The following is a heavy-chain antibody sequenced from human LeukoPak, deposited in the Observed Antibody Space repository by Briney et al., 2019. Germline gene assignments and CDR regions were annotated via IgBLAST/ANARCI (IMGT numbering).Heavy chain of an antibody. CDR1: GFTVSSTY. J-gene: IGHJ4*02. V-gene: IGHV3-66*02. CDR2: LYSGGPT. CDR3: ARPMIFYDSSGPYFDY. D-gene: IGHD3-22*01. Sequence: GGSLRLSCAASGFTVSSTYMSWVRQAPGKGLEWVSVLYSGGPTYYADSVKGRFTISRDNSKNTVYLQMNSLRAEDTAVYYCARPMIFYDSSGPYFDYWGQGTLVTVSS.